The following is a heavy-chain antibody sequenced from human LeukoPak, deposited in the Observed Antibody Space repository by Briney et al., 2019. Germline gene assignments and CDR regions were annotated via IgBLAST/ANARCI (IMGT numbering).Heavy chain of an antibody. J-gene: IGHJ5*02. CDR2: ISYDGSNK. Sequence: GKSLRLSCAASGFTFSSYAMHWVRQAPGKGLEWVAVISYDGSNKYYADSVKGRFTISRDNSKNTLYLQMNSLRAEDTAVYYCARDLDVVVVPAEGWFDPWGQGTLVTVSS. V-gene: IGHV3-30-3*01. CDR3: ARDLDVVVVPAEGWFDP. CDR1: GFTFSSYA. D-gene: IGHD2-2*01.